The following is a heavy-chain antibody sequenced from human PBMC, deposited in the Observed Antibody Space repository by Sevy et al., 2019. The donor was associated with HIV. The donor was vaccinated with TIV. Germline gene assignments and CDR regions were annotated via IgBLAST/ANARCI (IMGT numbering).Heavy chain of an antibody. D-gene: IGHD3-3*01. CDR3: ARGMILEGSWCGMDV. CDR1: GFTVSSNY. CDR2: IFSGGST. V-gene: IGHV3-53*01. Sequence: VSLRLSCAVSGFTVSSNYMTWVRQAPGKGLEWVSVIFSGGSTYYADSVKGRFTISRDNSRNTLSLQMNSLRAEDTAVYYCARGMILEGSWCGMDVWGQGTTVTVSS. J-gene: IGHJ6*02.